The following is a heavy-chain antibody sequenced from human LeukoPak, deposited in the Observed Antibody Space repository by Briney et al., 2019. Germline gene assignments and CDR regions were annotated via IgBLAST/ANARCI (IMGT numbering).Heavy chain of an antibody. D-gene: IGHD1-26*01. J-gene: IGHJ3*01. V-gene: IGHV4-59*13. CDR3: ARVRIGETSYDASDV. CDR1: GGSISSYY. Sequence: PSETLSLTCTVSGGSISSYYWTWIRQPPGKGLEWIGDIYITGSTNYNPYLKRRATMSVDTSKNQFSLRLSPVTAADTAVYYCARVRIGETSYDASDVWGLGTMVTVSS. CDR2: IYITGST.